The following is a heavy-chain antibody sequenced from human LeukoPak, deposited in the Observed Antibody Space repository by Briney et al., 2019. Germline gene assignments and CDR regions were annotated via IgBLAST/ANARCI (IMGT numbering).Heavy chain of an antibody. CDR2: LRYDGRNK. Sequence: GGPLRLPCAASGLTFSSSAMHGVRHAPGKGLVGVGYLRYDGRNKYYAGSVKGRYPISRVNSRDTPSLEMNSLRAQATAVYYCARGYCSGRSCVHFYYCGQGALGTVS. V-gene: IGHV3-30*02. J-gene: IGHJ4*02. CDR3: ARGYCSGRSCVHFYY. CDR1: GLTFSSSA. D-gene: IGHD2-15*01.